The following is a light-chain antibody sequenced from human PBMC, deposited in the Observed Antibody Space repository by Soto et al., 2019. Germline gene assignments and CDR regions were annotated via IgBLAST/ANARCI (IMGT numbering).Light chain of an antibody. CDR3: HQSYIVPFT. CDR2: SAD. CDR1: QTISKF. Sequence: DIQLAQSPASLSAAVGDRVVITCRASQTISKFLNWYQVKPGRAPRVMISSADTLESGVPTRFRGSGSVRDSTLTINNLQPEDIATYFCHQSYIVPFTFGQGTKV. V-gene: IGKV1-39*01. J-gene: IGKJ2*01.